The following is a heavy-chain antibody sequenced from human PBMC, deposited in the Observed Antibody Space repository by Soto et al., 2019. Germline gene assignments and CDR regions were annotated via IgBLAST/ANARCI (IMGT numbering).Heavy chain of an antibody. D-gene: IGHD1-26*01. CDR2: IYHSGSA. Sequence: SETLSLTCDVSGGSISNGGYSWSWVRQPPGKGLEWIGYIYHSGSAFYNPSLKSRVSLSVDRSKNQFSLNLRSVTAADTAVYFCARVRGGSYYFDNWGKGTLVTVSS. J-gene: IGHJ4*02. V-gene: IGHV4-30-2*01. CDR1: GGSISNGGYS. CDR3: ARVRGGSYYFDN.